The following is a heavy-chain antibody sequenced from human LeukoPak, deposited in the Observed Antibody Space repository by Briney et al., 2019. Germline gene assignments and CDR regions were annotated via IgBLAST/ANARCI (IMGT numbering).Heavy chain of an antibody. CDR1: EFTFTTYG. Sequence: GGSLRLSCAASEFTFTTYGMHWVRQAPGKGLEWVAFIYYDGSNIYYADCVKGRFTISRDISKNTLYLRMDSLRAEDTAIYYCARDWKTNSFDYWGQGTLVTVSS. CDR2: IYYDGSNI. D-gene: IGHD1-1*01. V-gene: IGHV3-33*01. J-gene: IGHJ4*02. CDR3: ARDWKTNSFDY.